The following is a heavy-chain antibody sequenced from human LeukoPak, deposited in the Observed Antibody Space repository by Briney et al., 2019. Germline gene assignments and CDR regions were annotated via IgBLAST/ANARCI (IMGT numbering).Heavy chain of an antibody. CDR1: GFTFSRYW. CDR3: ARDVGGAGSH. D-gene: IGHD3-10*01. CDR2: IDEHGTTI. J-gene: IGHJ4*02. Sequence: GGSLRLSCAASGFTFSRYWMHWVRQAPGEGLVWVSRIDEHGTTIDYADSVRDRFTISRDNAKNTLYLNMNSLRAEDTAMYYCARDVGGAGSHWGQGSLVTVSS. V-gene: IGHV3-74*01.